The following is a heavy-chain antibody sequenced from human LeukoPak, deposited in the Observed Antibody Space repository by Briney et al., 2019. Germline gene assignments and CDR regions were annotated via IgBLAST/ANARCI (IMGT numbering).Heavy chain of an antibody. V-gene: IGHV3-23*01. Sequence: YPGGSLRLSCAAYGFTFSSYSMNWVRQAPGKGLEWVSAISGSGLSTYYADSVKGRFTISRDNSKNTLYLQMNSLRAEDTAVDYCARVVYYPSYFFDYWGQGTLVTVSS. CDR2: ISGSGLST. D-gene: IGHD3-10*01. CDR3: ARVVYYPSYFFDY. J-gene: IGHJ4*02. CDR1: GFTFSSYS.